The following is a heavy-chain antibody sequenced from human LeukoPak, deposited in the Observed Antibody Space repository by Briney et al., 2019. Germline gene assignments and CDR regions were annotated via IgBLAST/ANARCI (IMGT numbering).Heavy chain of an antibody. CDR2: IYYSGST. CDR3: ARFLEWLSVDY. Sequence: PSETLSLTCTVSGGSISSYYRSWIRQPPGKGLEWIGYIYYSGSTNYNPSLKSRVTISVDTSKNQFSLKLSSVTAADTAVYYCARFLEWLSVDYWGQGTLVTVSS. D-gene: IGHD3-3*01. CDR1: GGSISSYY. V-gene: IGHV4-59*01. J-gene: IGHJ4*02.